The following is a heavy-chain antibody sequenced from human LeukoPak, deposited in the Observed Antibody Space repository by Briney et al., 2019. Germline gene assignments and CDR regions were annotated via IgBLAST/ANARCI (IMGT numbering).Heavy chain of an antibody. Sequence: GGSLRLSCAASGFTFGTYTMNWVRQAPGKGLEWVSSISISSTYRYYADSVKGRFTMSRDNAKNSLFLQMNSLRAEDTAVYYCARDQPDTSFDYWGQGTLVTVSS. CDR2: ISISSTYR. CDR3: ARDQPDTSFDY. J-gene: IGHJ4*02. CDR1: GFTFGTYT. D-gene: IGHD5-18*01. V-gene: IGHV3-21*01.